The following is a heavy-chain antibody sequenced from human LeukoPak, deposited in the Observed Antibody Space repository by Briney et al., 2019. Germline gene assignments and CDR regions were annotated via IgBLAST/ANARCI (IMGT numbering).Heavy chain of an antibody. CDR2: INHSGST. Sequence: SETLSLACAVYGGSFSGYYWSWIRQPPGKGLEWIGEINHSGSTNYNPSLKSRVTISVDTSKNQFSLKLSSVTAADTAVYYCARSSYYGMDVWGQGTTVTVSS. V-gene: IGHV4-34*01. J-gene: IGHJ6*02. CDR3: ARSSYYGMDV. CDR1: GGSFSGYY. D-gene: IGHD5/OR15-5a*01.